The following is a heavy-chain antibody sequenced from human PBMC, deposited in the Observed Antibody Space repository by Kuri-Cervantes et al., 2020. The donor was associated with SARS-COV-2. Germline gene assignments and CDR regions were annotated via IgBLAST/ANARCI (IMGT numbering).Heavy chain of an antibody. CDR2: ISGDGDRA. CDR3: AKDKGFGELFFDY. D-gene: IGHD3-10*01. Sequence: GESLKISCTASGFTFNNYAMRWVRQAPGKGLEWVSGISGDGDRADYAGSVKGRFTISRDNSKNMLYLRMNSLRAEDTAVYYCAKDKGFGELFFDYWGQGTLVTVSS. V-gene: IGHV3-23*01. CDR1: GFTFNNYA. J-gene: IGHJ4*02.